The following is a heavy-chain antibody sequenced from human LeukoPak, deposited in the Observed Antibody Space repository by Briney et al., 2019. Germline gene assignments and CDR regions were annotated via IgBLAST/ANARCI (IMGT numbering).Heavy chain of an antibody. CDR3: ARVGSGSYYRTFDY. CDR2: IYYSGST. V-gene: IGHV4-31*03. Sequence: PSQTLSLTCTVSGGSINSGGYYWSWIRQHPGKGLEWIGYIYYSGSTYYNPSLKSRVTISVDTSKNQFSLKLSSVTAADTAVYYCARVGSGSYYRTFDYWGQGTLVTVSS. CDR1: GGSINSGGYY. D-gene: IGHD3-10*01. J-gene: IGHJ4*02.